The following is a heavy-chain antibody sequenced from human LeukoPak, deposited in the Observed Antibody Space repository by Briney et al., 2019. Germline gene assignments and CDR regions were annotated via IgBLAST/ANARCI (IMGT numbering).Heavy chain of an antibody. CDR2: IRYDGSIR. V-gene: IGHV3-30*02. CDR3: AKDRSGYGPDY. J-gene: IGHJ4*02. D-gene: IGHD5-12*01. Sequence: GGSLRLSCAASGFTFSTYGVHWVRQAPGKGLEWVAFIRYDGSIRYYADSVKGRFTISRDNSQNTLYLQMNSLRPEGTGVYYCAKDRSGYGPDYWGQGTLVTVSS. CDR1: GFTFSTYG.